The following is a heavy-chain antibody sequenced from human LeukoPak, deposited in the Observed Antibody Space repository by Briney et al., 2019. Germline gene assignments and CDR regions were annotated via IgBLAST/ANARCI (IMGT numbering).Heavy chain of an antibody. D-gene: IGHD3-10*01. J-gene: IGHJ3*02. CDR3: ARAYYYGSGNPAFDI. CDR2: ISSSNYI. V-gene: IGHV3-21*01. CDR1: GFTFSSYT. Sequence: KSGGSLRLSCAASGFTFSSYTMNWVRQAPGKGLEWVSSISSSNYIYYADSVKGRFTISRDNAKNSLYLQMNSLRAEDTAVYYCARAYYYGSGNPAFDIWGQGTVVTVSS.